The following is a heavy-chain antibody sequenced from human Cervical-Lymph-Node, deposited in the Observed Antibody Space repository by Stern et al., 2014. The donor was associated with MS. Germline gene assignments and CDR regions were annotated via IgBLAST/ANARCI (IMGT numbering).Heavy chain of an antibody. CDR2: INPDGGST. J-gene: IGHJ4*02. CDR3: ASAGSYSACDT. CDR1: GYTFTDYY. V-gene: IGHV1-46*03. D-gene: IGHD5-12*01. Sequence: QVQLVQSGAEVKKPGASVKVSCKASGYTFTDYYVHWVRQAPGQGLEWMGIINPDGGSTTYAQTFQARVTMTRATSTRTVYLDLSSMRSQAAAVYYCASAGSYSACDTWGQGTLVTVSS.